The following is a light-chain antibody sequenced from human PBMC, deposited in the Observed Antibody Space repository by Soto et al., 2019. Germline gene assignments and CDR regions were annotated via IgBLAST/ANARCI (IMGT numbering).Light chain of an antibody. Sequence: QRVPTQPPSATGSPGQSGSITCTGTSSDVGGYNYVSWYQQHPGKAPKLMIYEVFKRPSGVPDRFSGSKSGNTASLTVSGLQAEDEADYYCSSYAGSNNFDVFGTGTKVTVL. CDR1: SSDVGGYNY. J-gene: IGLJ1*01. CDR3: SSYAGSNNFDV. V-gene: IGLV2-8*01. CDR2: EVF.